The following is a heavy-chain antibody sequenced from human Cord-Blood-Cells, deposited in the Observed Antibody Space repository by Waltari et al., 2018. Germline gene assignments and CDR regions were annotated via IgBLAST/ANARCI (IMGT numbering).Heavy chain of an antibody. CDR3: ARDFLLNYFDY. CDR1: GGPLRSGYSP. CDR2: IYYSGST. J-gene: IGHJ4*02. V-gene: IGHV4-30-4*01. Sequence: QVQLQEAGPGLVKPSQTLSLTCTVSGGPLRSGYSPWAWIRQPPGKGLEWIGYIYYSGSTYYNPSLKSRVTISVDTSKNQFSLKLSSVTAADTAVYYCARDFLLNYFDYWGQGTLVTVSS.